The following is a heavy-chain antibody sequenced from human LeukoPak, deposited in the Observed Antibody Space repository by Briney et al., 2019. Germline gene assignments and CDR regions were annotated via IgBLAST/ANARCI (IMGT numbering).Heavy chain of an antibody. V-gene: IGHV3-21*01. J-gene: IGHJ4*02. D-gene: IGHD3-10*01. CDR2: ISSSSSYI. CDR1: GFTFSSYT. CDR3: ASTTYYYGSGTD. Sequence: GGSLRLSCAASGFTFSSYTMNWVRQAPGKGLEWVSSISSSSSYIYYADSVKGRFTISRDNAKNSLYLQMNSLRAEDTAVYYCASTTYYYGSGTDWGQGTLVTVSS.